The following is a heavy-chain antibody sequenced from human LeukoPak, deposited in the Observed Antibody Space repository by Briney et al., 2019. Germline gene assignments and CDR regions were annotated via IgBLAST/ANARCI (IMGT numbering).Heavy chain of an antibody. J-gene: IGHJ4*02. D-gene: IGHD2-15*01. V-gene: IGHV3-23*01. Sequence: PGGSLRLSCAASGLTFSSYAMSWVRQAPGKGLEWVSGISGSGGSTYYADSVKGRFTISRDNSKNTLYLQMNSLRAEDTAVYYCAKPAYCSGGSCYSIGYFDYWGQGTLVTVSS. CDR3: AKPAYCSGGSCYSIGYFDY. CDR1: GLTFSSYA. CDR2: ISGSGGST.